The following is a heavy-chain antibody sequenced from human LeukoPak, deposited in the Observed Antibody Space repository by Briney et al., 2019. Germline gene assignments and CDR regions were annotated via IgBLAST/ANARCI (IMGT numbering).Heavy chain of an antibody. V-gene: IGHV4-30-4*01. CDR3: ARDYGGNADLYYYYGMDV. CDR1: GGSISSGDYY. D-gene: IGHD4-23*01. Sequence: SETLSLTCTVSGGSISSGDYYWSWIRQPPGKGLEWIGYIYYSGSTYYNPSLKSRVTISVDTSKNQFSLKLSSVTAADTAVYYCARDYGGNADLYYYYGMDVWGQGTTVTVSS. CDR2: IYYSGST. J-gene: IGHJ6*02.